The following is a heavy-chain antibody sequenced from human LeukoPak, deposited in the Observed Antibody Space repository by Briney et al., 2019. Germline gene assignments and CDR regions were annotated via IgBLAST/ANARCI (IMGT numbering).Heavy chain of an antibody. CDR1: GDTFGRYA. CDR2: IIPYFGIA. J-gene: IGHJ4*02. D-gene: IGHD3-10*01. V-gene: IGHV1-69*13. Sequence: SVKVSCKASGDTFGRYAISWVRQAPGQGLEWMGRIIPYFGIANYAQRFQGRVTITADESTTTAYMELRSLRSKDTAVYYCARDLSDYYGSEWGQGTLVTVSS. CDR3: ARDLSDYYGSE.